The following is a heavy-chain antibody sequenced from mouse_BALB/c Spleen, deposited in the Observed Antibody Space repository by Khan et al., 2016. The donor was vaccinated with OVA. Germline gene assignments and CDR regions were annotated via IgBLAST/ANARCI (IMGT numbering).Heavy chain of an antibody. CDR2: IWRGGST. V-gene: IGHV2-6-4*01. Sequence: VQLQESGPGLVAPSQSLSITCTVSGFSLSRYSLYWVRQPPGKGLEWLGMIWRGGSTDYNSALKSRLSISKDNSKSQVFLKMNSLQSDDTAMYYCVRNRDVGSYWYFDVWAQGPRSPSPQ. CDR3: VRNRDVGSYWYFDV. CDR1: GFSLSRYS. J-gene: IGHJ1*01. D-gene: IGHD2-14*01.